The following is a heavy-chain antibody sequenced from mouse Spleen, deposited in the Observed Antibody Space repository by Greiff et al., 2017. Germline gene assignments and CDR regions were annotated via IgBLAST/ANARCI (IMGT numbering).Heavy chain of an antibody. CDR2: IDPETGGT. V-gene: IGHV1-15*01. D-gene: IGHD3-3*01. Sequence: VKLMESGAELVRPGASVTLSCKASGYTFTDYEMHWVKQTPVHGLEWIGAIDPETGGTAYNQKFKGKAILTADKSSSTAYMELRSLTSEDSAVYYCTRGGTPRYFDYWGQGTTLTVSS. CDR1: GYTFTDYE. J-gene: IGHJ2*01. CDR3: TRGGTPRYFDY.